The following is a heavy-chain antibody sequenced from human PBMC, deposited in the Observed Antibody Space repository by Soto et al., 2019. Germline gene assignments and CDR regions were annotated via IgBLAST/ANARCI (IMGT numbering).Heavy chain of an antibody. CDR2: ISAYNGNT. J-gene: IGHJ4*02. CDR3: AVAPPPDDF. Sequence: QIQLVQSGAEVKKPGASVKVSCKASGYTFSSYHITWVRQAPGQGLEWMGWISAYNGNTHYAQNLQGRVTMTTDPSTSTAYMAPRSTSAYDTAVYYCAVAPPPDDFWGQGTMVTVSS. V-gene: IGHV1-18*01. CDR1: GYTFSSYH.